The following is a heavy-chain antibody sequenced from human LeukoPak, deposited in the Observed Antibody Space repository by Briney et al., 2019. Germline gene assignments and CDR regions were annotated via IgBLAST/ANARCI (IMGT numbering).Heavy chain of an antibody. CDR2: ISGSGGST. Sequence: GGSLRLSCAASAFTFSSYATSCVRQPPGNGLEWVSAISGSGGSTYYADSVKGRFTISRDNSKNTLYLQMSSLRAEDTAVYYCAKDALIARLGAAFDIWGQGTMVTVSS. V-gene: IGHV3-23*01. CDR3: AKDALIARLGAAFDI. J-gene: IGHJ3*02. D-gene: IGHD6-25*01. CDR1: AFTFSSYA.